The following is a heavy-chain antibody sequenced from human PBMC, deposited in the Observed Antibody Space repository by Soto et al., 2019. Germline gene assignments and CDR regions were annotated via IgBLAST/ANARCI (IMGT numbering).Heavy chain of an antibody. J-gene: IGHJ4*02. CDR1: GVYISSSSYH. CDR2: LYYNGTT. D-gene: IGHD6-13*01. Sequence: SETLSLTCSVSGVYISSSSYHWTWIRQHPGKGLEWIGFLYYNGTTYYSPSLKSRIVISADTSNNQFSLILSSATAADTAVYYCARYRFSGSWSKFDYWGKG. CDR3: ARYRFSGSWSKFDY. V-gene: IGHV4-31*03.